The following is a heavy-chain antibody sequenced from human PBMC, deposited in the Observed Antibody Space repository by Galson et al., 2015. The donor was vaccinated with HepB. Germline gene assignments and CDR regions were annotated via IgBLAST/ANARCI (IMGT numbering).Heavy chain of an antibody. D-gene: IGHD5-18*01. CDR2: ISGNGDRT. Sequence: SLRLSCAASGFVFDTHAMSWVRQAPGRGLEWISGISGNGDRTFYADSVKGRFTVSRDNSHNMLYLQMNSLRAEDAGLYFCAKGYGLFDSWGQGILVTGSS. V-gene: IGHV3-23*01. J-gene: IGHJ5*01. CDR1: GFVFDTHA. CDR3: AKGYGLFDS.